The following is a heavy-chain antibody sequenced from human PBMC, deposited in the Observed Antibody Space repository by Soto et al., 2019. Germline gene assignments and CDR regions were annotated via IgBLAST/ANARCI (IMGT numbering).Heavy chain of an antibody. J-gene: IGHJ4*02. Sequence: SVSGGSISGSYWSWIRQTPGKVLEWVGYIHYSGSTNYNPSLKSRVTMSVDSAKNQFSLQLSSVTAADTAVYFCTKYRRTDAEGHSFDYWGQGALVTVSS. D-gene: IGHD2-2*01. V-gene: IGHV4-59*01. CDR2: IHYSGST. CDR3: TKYRRTDAEGHSFDY. CDR1: GGSISGSY.